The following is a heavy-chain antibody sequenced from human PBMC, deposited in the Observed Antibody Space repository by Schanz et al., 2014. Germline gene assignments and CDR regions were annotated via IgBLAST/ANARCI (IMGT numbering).Heavy chain of an antibody. Sequence: EVQLVESGGGLVQPGGSLRLSCAASGFTFSNTWMSWVRQAPGKGLEWVSTIDTAGSYTSYVDSVKGRFTISRDNSINTLSLQMNSLSADDTAVYYCAKGQGAVINNWYFDLWGRGTLVTVSS. V-gene: IGHV3-74*01. CDR2: IDTAGSYT. CDR1: GFTFSNTW. D-gene: IGHD2-21*01. J-gene: IGHJ2*01. CDR3: AKGQGAVINNWYFDL.